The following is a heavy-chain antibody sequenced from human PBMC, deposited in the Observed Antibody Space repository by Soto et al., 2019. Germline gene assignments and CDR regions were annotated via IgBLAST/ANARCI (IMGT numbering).Heavy chain of an antibody. CDR2: INSDGSST. V-gene: IGHV3-74*01. D-gene: IGHD6-19*01. Sequence: GGSLRLSCAASGFTFSSSWMHWVRQGPGKGLVWVSRINSDGSSTKYVDSVQGRFTISRDNAKNTLYLQMNSLRAEDTAVYYCANHQWGAVAGNFDYWGQGTLVTVSS. J-gene: IGHJ4*02. CDR3: ANHQWGAVAGNFDY. CDR1: GFTFSSSW.